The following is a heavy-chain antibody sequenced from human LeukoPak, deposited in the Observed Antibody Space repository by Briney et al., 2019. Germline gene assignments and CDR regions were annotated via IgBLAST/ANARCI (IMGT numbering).Heavy chain of an antibody. J-gene: IGHJ4*02. Sequence: ASVKVSCKASGYTFTGYYMHWVRQAPGQGLEWMGWINPNSGGTNYAQKFQGRVTMTRDTSISTAYMELSRLRSDDTAVYYCARVDYDSSGFPRVFDYWGQGTLVTVSS. CDR3: ARVDYDSSGFPRVFDY. CDR1: GYTFTGYY. D-gene: IGHD3-22*01. V-gene: IGHV1-2*02. CDR2: INPNSGGT.